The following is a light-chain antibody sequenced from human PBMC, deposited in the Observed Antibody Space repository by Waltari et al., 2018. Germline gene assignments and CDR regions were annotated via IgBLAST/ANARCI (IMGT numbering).Light chain of an antibody. Sequence: QSLLPQPPPVSGAPGPRVTIPCTGTGPPSGAGCDVPWSQQLPRAAPRLLIYGSTTRPLGVPDRFCGATAGTSASLAIIGLQAEDEADYYCQSYDTSLSVVFGGGTKVTVL. CDR1: GPPSGAGCD. CDR3: QSYDTSLSVV. CDR2: GST. V-gene: IGLV1-40*01. J-gene: IGLJ3*02.